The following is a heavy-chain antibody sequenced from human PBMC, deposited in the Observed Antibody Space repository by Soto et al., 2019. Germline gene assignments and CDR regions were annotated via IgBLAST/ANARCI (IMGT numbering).Heavy chain of an antibody. CDR2: IDPSDSYT. V-gene: IGHV5-10-1*01. D-gene: IGHD5-12*01. CDR3: ARRHTDESGGLLQQVIYAGNVMAV. CDR1: GYSFTSYW. Sequence: PGESLKISCKGSGYSFTSYWITWVRQMPGKGLEWMGRIDPSDSYTNYSPSFQGHVTFSADKSISTAYLQWSSLKASDTAMYYCARRHTDESGGLLQQVIYAGNVMAVCGQGTSVPVSS. J-gene: IGHJ6*02.